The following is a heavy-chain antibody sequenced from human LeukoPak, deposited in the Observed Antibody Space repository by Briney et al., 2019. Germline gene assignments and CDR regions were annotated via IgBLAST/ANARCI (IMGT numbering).Heavy chain of an antibody. J-gene: IGHJ3*02. CDR1: GYTLTAT. Sequence: ASVKVSCKASGYTLTATILTWVGKPLGKGLEGLGWINPNSGGTNYAQKFQGRVTMTRDTSISTAYMELSRLRSDDTAVYYCARDLEWLYPGGAFDIWGQGTMVTVSS. CDR2: INPNSGGT. D-gene: IGHD3-3*01. V-gene: IGHV1-2*02. CDR3: ARDLEWLYPGGAFDI.